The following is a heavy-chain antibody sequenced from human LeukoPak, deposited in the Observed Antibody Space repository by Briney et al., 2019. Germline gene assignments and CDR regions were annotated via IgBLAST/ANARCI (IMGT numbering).Heavy chain of an antibody. CDR3: ARWSMATNGYYFDY. V-gene: IGHV3-21*01. CDR2: ISNSSNYI. CDR1: GFTFSSYS. D-gene: IGHD5-24*01. Sequence: PGGSLRLSCAASGFTFSSYSINWVRQAPGKGLEWLSSISNSSNYIYYADSVKGRFTISRDNAKNSLYLQMDSLRAEDTAVYYCARWSMATNGYYFDYWGQGTLVTVSS. J-gene: IGHJ4*02.